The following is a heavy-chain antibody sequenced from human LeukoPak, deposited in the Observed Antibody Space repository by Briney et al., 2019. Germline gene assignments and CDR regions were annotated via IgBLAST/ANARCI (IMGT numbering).Heavy chain of an antibody. D-gene: IGHD2-2*03. CDR1: GYTFTSYG. J-gene: IGHJ6*03. V-gene: IGHV1-18*01. CDR3: ASGHCSSTSCYLYYYMDV. CDR2: ISAYNGNT. Sequence: ASVKVSCKASGYTFTSYGMRWVRQAPGQGLEWMGWISAYNGNTNYAQKLQGRVTMTTDTSTSTAYMELRSLRSDDTAVYYCASGHCSSTSCYLYYYMDVWGKGTTVTVSS.